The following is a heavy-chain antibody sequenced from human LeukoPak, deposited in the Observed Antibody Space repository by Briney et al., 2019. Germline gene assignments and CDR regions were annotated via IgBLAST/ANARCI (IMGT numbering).Heavy chain of an antibody. CDR1: GGSFSGYY. Sequence: PSETLSLTCAVYGGSFSGYYWSWIRQPPGKGLEWIGEINHSGSTNYNPSLKSRVTISVDTSKNQFSLKLSSVTAADTAVYYCASRQGLVGATIVSWFDPWGQGTLVTVSS. J-gene: IGHJ5*02. D-gene: IGHD1-26*01. CDR3: ASRQGLVGATIVSWFDP. CDR2: INHSGST. V-gene: IGHV4-34*01.